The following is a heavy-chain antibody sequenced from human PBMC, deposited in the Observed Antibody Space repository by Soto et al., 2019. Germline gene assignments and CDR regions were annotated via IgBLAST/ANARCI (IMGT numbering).Heavy chain of an antibody. V-gene: IGHV3-9*01. CDR2: INWNSGSI. D-gene: IGHD6-13*01. CDR3: VKDESINWYSGHLRD. Sequence: SLRLSCAPSWLSLDDSAMLLFRQAPGKGLEWVSGINWNSGSIRYGDSVKGRFASSRDNAKNYLHRQTKSLSAEDTAFYYCVKDESINWYSGHLRDWGQGTLSPSPQ. CDR1: WLSLDDSA. J-gene: IGHJ1*01.